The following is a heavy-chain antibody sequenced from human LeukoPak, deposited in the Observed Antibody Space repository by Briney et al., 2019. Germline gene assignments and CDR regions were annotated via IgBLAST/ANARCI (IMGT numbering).Heavy chain of an antibody. D-gene: IGHD6-6*01. J-gene: IGHJ4*02. CDR2: IYYSGST. CDR1: GGSISSGGYY. V-gene: IGHV4-31*03. Sequence: SETLSLTCTVSGGSISSGGYYWSWIRQHPGKGLEWIGYIYYSGSTYYNASLKSRVTISVDTSKNQVSLKLISVTAADTAVYYCARSSVVARFDYWGQGTLVTVSS. CDR3: ARSSVVARFDY.